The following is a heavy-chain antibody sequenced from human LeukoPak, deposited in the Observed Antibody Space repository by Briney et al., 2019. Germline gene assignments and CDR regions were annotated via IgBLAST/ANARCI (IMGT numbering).Heavy chain of an antibody. CDR2: IYHSGST. CDR1: GGSTDSRSYY. Sequence: SETLSLTCTVSGGSTDSRSYYWDWIRQAPGKGLEWIGTIYHSGSTEYNPSLKSRVAIFVDTSKNQFSLILHSVAAADTAVYYCARRSEFDNTHYHYFDYWGQGALVTVSS. D-gene: IGHD2-15*01. CDR3: ARRSEFDNTHYHYFDY. J-gene: IGHJ4*02. V-gene: IGHV4-39*01.